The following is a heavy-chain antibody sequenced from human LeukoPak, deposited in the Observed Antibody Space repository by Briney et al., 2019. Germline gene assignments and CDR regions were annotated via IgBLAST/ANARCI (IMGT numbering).Heavy chain of an antibody. CDR1: GCGFSDYW. CDR3: ARDKIMGPSKFGY. CDR2: IKQDGSEK. D-gene: IGHD1-26*01. J-gene: IGHJ4*02. Sequence: GESLRLSCAVSGCGFSDYWMSWVRQAPGKGLEWVANIKQDGSEKYYEDSVKGRFTISRDNAKNSLYLQMDSLRAEDTAVYYCARDKIMGPSKFGYWGQGTLVTVSS. V-gene: IGHV3-7*01.